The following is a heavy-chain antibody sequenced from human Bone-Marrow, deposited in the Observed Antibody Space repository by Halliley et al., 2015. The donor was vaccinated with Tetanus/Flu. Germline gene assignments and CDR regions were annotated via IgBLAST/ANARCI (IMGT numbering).Heavy chain of an antibody. V-gene: IGHV3-23*01. CDR3: AKGAMDDFDY. D-gene: IGHD2-8*01. Sequence: GLEWVPGISANTFNTYSAGSVRGRFSGSRDNSKNTLYVQLDSLRVEDTAIYYCAKGAMDDFDYWGQGTLVSVSS. J-gene: IGHJ4*02. CDR2: ISANTFNT.